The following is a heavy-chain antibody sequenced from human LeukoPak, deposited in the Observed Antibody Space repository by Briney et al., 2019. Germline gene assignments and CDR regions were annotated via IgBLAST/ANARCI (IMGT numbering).Heavy chain of an antibody. CDR1: GYTFTSYY. V-gene: IGHV1-46*01. J-gene: IGHJ6*03. CDR2: INPSGGST. D-gene: IGHD3-3*01. Sequence: ASVKVSCKASGYTFTSYYMHWVRQAPGQGLEWMGIINPSGGSTSYAQKFQGRVTMTRDTSTSTVYMELSSLRSEDTAVYYCATTNGGNGREWYMDVWGKGTTVTVSS. CDR3: ATTNGGNGREWYMDV.